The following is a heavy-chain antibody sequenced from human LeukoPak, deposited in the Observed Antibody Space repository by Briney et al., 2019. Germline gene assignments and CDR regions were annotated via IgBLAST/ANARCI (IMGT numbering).Heavy chain of an antibody. V-gene: IGHV3-53*01. CDR1: GFTVSTNY. J-gene: IGHJ4*02. D-gene: IGHD3-22*01. CDR3: ARGLIYYDSRGHYLAERPYLDY. CDR2: IYKAGDP. Sequence: GGSLRLSCAASGFTVSTNYMTWVRLAPGKGLEWVSVIYKAGDPYNADSVKGRFSISRDNRKNMLYLQMNSLRAEDTAVYYCARGLIYYDSRGHYLAERPYLDYWGQGTLVTVSS.